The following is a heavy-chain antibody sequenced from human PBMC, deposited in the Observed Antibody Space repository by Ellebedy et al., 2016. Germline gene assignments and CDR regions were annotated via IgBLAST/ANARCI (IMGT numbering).Heavy chain of an antibody. J-gene: IGHJ4*02. D-gene: IGHD6-19*01. CDR1: GFTFSSYS. CDR3: ARYSVAGFDY. CDR2: ISSSSSYI. Sequence: GGSLRLXCAASGFTFSSYSMNWVREAPGKGLEWVSSISSSSSYIYYADSVKGRFTISRDNAKNSLYLQMNSLRAEDTAVYYCARYSVAGFDYWGQGTLVTISS. V-gene: IGHV3-21*01.